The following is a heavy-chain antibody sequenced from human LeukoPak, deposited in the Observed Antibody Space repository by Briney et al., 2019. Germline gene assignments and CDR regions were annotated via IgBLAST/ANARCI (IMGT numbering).Heavy chain of an antibody. V-gene: IGHV4-34*01. CDR1: GGSFSGYY. CDR3: ARGARDYGDYVDYYGMDV. CDR2: INHSGST. J-gene: IGHJ6*02. Sequence: SETLSLTCAVYGGSFSGYYWSWIRQPPGKGLEWIGEINHSGSTNYNPSLKSRVTISVDTSKNQFSLKPSSVTAADTAVYYCARGARDYGDYVDYYGMDVWGQGTTVTVSS. D-gene: IGHD4-17*01.